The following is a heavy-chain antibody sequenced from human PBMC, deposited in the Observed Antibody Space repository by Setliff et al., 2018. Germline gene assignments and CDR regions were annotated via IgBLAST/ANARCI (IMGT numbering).Heavy chain of an antibody. V-gene: IGHV1-8*02. CDR3: ARGQGTYYYDSSGYYYVRGWFDP. D-gene: IGHD3-22*01. Sequence: ASVKVSCKASGYTFTSYDINWVRQATGQGLEWMGWMNPNSGNTGYAQKFQGRVTMTRNTSISTAYMELSNLRSEDTAVYYCARGQGTYYYDSSGYYYVRGWFDPWGQGTLVTVSS. CDR1: GYTFTSYD. CDR2: MNPNSGNT. J-gene: IGHJ5*02.